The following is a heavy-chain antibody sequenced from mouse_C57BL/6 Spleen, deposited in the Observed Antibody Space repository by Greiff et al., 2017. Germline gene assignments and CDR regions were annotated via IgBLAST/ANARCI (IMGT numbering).Heavy chain of an antibody. D-gene: IGHD1-1*01. CDR2: INPNNGGT. V-gene: IGHV1-26*01. CDR1: GYTFTDYY. Sequence: VQLQQSGPELVKPGASVKISCKASGYTFTDYYMNWVKQSHGKSLEWIGDINPNNGGTSYNQKFKGKATLTVDKSSRTAYMELRSLTSEDSAVYYCARCPITTVVAGDAMDYWGQGTSVTVSS. CDR3: ARCPITTVVAGDAMDY. J-gene: IGHJ4*01.